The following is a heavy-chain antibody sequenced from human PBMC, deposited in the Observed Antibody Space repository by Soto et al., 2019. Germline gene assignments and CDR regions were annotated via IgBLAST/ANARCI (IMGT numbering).Heavy chain of an antibody. CDR3: ATAGITIFGVVPEVYAFDI. CDR2: FDPEDGET. CDR1: GYTLTELS. J-gene: IGHJ3*02. Sequence: ASVKVSCKFSGYTLTELSMHCVRQAPGKGLEWMGGFDPEDGETIYAQKFQGRVTMTEDTSTDTAYMELSSLRSEDTAVYYCATAGITIFGVVPEVYAFDIWGQGTMVTVSS. V-gene: IGHV1-24*01. D-gene: IGHD3-3*01.